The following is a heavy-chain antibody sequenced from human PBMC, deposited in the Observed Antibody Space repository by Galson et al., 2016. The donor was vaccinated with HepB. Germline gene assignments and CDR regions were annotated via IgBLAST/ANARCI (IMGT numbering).Heavy chain of an antibody. Sequence: SETLSLTCTVSGGSISSYYWSWIRQPPGTGLEWIGEIHHSGATNYNPSLKSRVTLSVDKSNNHLSLELTSVTAADTAVYSCVRHCGGGDCYRAFDVWGQGTMVTGSS. CDR3: VRHCGGGDCYRAFDV. D-gene: IGHD2-21*02. CDR2: IHHSGAT. CDR1: GGSISSYY. V-gene: IGHV4-59*12. J-gene: IGHJ3*01.